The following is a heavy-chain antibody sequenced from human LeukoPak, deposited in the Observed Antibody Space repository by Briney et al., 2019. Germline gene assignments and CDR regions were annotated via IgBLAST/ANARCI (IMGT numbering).Heavy chain of an antibody. CDR2: IYSGGST. CDR1: GLTVSSTY. D-gene: IGHD3-22*01. J-gene: IGHJ3*02. CDR3: AKVYDSSGYFGNDAFDI. V-gene: IGHV3-53*01. Sequence: GGSLRLSCAASGLTVSSTYMSWVRQTPGKGLEWVSVIYSGGSTYYADSVKGRFTISRDNSKNTLYLQMNSLRAEDTAVYYCAKVYDSSGYFGNDAFDIWGQGTMVTVSS.